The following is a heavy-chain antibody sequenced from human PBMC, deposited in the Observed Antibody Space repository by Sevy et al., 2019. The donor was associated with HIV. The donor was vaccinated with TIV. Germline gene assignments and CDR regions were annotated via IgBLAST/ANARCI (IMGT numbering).Heavy chain of an antibody. CDR2: ITPSGDTT. V-gene: IGHV1-46*01. Sequence: AAVKVSCKAAGYNFTSYYIHWVRQAPRQGLERMGIITPSGDTTTYSQKFQGRVTMTSDTSTSTVYMELSSLRSDDTAMYYCTRVRSFGFEYWGQGTLVTVSS. D-gene: IGHD3-16*01. CDR3: TRVRSFGFEY. CDR1: GYNFTSYY. J-gene: IGHJ4*02.